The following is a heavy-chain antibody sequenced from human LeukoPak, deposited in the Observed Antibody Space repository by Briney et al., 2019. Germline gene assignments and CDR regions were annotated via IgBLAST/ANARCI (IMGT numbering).Heavy chain of an antibody. CDR2: MNPNSGNT. Sequence: GASVKVSCKATGYTFTSYDINWVRQATGQGLEWMGWMNPNSGNTGYAQKFQGRVTMTRNTSISTAYMELSSLRSEDTAVYYCASDYYGSGSYLDWGQGTLVTVSS. D-gene: IGHD3-10*01. CDR3: ASDYYGSGSYLD. J-gene: IGHJ4*02. CDR1: GYTFTSYD. V-gene: IGHV1-8*01.